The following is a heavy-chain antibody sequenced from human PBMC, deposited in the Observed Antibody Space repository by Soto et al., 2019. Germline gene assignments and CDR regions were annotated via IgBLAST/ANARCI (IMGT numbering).Heavy chain of an antibody. Sequence: QVQLVQSGAEVKKPGSSVKVSCKASGGTFSSYTISWVRQAPGQGLEWMGRIIPILGIANYAQKFQGRVTLTAXXYXSXXYMELSRLRSEDTAVYYCARAETRWFGEEVNYFDYWGQGTLVTVSS. D-gene: IGHD3-10*01. J-gene: IGHJ4*02. CDR2: IIPILGIA. CDR3: ARAETRWFGEEVNYFDY. CDR1: GGTFSSYT. V-gene: IGHV1-69*02.